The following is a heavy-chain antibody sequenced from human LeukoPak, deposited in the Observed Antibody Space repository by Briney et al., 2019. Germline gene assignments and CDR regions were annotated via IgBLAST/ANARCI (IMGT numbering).Heavy chain of an antibody. V-gene: IGHV3-53*01. CDR3: ASRIATAGSVDY. J-gene: IGHJ4*02. Sequence: GGSLRLSCAASGFTVSSNYMSWVRQAPGRGLEWVSVIYSSGSTYYADSVKGRFTISRDNSKNTLHLQMNTLRAEDTAVYYCASRIATAGSVDYWGQGTLVTVSS. CDR2: IYSSGST. CDR1: GFTVSSNY. D-gene: IGHD6-13*01.